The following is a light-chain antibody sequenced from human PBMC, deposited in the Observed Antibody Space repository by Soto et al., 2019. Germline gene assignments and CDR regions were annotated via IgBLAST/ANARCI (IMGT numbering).Light chain of an antibody. J-gene: IGLJ3*02. Sequence: QSVLTQPPSVSGAPGQRVTIACTGTASNIGAGYGVHWYRHLPGAAPELLLSGPSHRPSGVPERLFGSKSGTSASLAIVGLQAEDEGDYYCQSYDNSLSGARVFGGGTKLTVL. CDR3: QSYDNSLSGARV. CDR2: GPS. V-gene: IGLV1-40*01. CDR1: ASNIGAGYG.